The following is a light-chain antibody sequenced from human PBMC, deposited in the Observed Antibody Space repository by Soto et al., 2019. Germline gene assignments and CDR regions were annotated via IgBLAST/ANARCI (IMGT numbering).Light chain of an antibody. CDR1: QSVSSK. J-gene: IGKJ1*01. CDR2: GAS. V-gene: IGKV3-15*01. Sequence: EIVMTQSPATLSVSPGERATLSCRASQSVSSKLAWYQQKPGQAPRLLIYGASTRATGTPARFSGIGSGTEFTLTISSLLSEDFAVYYCQQYNNWPGKFGQGTKV. CDR3: QQYNNWPGK.